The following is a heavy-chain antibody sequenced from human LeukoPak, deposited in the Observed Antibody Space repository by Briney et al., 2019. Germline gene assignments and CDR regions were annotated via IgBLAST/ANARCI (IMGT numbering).Heavy chain of an antibody. Sequence: PSQTLSLICTVSGGSISSYYWSWIRQPPGKGLEWIGYIYYSGSTNYNPSLKSRVTISVDTSKNQFSLKLSSVTAADTAVYYCARDTGGAFDIWGQGTMVTVSS. CDR1: GGSISSYY. CDR3: ARDTGGAFDI. V-gene: IGHV4-59*01. D-gene: IGHD7-27*01. J-gene: IGHJ3*02. CDR2: IYYSGST.